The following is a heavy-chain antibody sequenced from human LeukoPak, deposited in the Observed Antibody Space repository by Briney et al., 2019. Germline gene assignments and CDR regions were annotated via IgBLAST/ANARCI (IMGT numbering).Heavy chain of an antibody. CDR2: ISSSSTTI. CDR1: GFTFSSYS. J-gene: IGHJ4*02. CDR3: ARGPYKDFWSGYSDY. Sequence: GGSLRLSCSASGFTFSSYSMNWVRQAPGKGLEWVSYISSSSTTIYYADSVKGRFTISRDNAKNSLYLQMNSLRVADTAVCYCARGPYKDFWSGYSDYWGQGTLVTVSS. V-gene: IGHV3-48*01. D-gene: IGHD3-3*01.